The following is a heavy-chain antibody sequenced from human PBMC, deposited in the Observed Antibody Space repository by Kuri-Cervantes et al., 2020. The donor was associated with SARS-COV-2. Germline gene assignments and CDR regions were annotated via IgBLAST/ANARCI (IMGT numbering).Heavy chain of an antibody. CDR1: GFTFSSYG. Sequence: GGSLRLSCAASGFTFSSYGMHWVRQAPGKGLEWVAVIWYGGSNKYYVDSVKGRFTISRDNSKNTLYLQMNSLRAEDTAVYYCAAELVAAYGMDVWGQGTTVTVSS. V-gene: IGHV3-33*01. D-gene: IGHD1-7*01. J-gene: IGHJ6*02. CDR2: IWYGGSNK. CDR3: AAELVAAYGMDV.